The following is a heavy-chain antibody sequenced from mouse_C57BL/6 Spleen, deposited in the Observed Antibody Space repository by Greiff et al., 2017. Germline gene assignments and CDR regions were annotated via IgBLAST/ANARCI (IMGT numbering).Heavy chain of an antibody. CDR2: IRYDGSN. CDR1: GYSITSGYY. J-gene: IGHJ2*01. V-gene: IGHV3-6*01. CDR3: ARTPDGYYGSQYYFDY. D-gene: IGHD2-3*01. Sequence: EVKLMESGPGLVKPSQSLSLTCSVTGYSITSGYYWNLNRQFPGNKLEWMGYIRYDGSNNYNPSLKNRISITSDTSKTPFSLKLHSVTTEDPATYYCARTPDGYYGSQYYFDYWGQGTTLTVSS.